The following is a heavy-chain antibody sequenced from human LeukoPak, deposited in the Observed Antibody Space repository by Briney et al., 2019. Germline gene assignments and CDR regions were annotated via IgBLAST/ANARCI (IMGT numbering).Heavy chain of an antibody. CDR1: GGTFSSYT. V-gene: IGHV1-69*02. CDR2: IIPILGIA. Sequence: ASVKVSCKASGGTFSSYTISWVRQAPGQGLQWMGRIIPILGIANYAQKFQGRVTITADKSTSTAYMELSSLRSEDMAVYYCTRTPMVSPNRRGSFDIWGQGTMVTVSS. D-gene: IGHD5-18*01. J-gene: IGHJ3*02. CDR3: TRTPMVSPNRRGSFDI.